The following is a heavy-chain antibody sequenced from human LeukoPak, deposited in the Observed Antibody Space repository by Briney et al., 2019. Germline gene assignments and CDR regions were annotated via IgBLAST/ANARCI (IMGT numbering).Heavy chain of an antibody. CDR3: ASLRNSGSYGDYFDY. CDR1: GGSISSSSYY. D-gene: IGHD1-26*01. CDR2: IYYSGST. V-gene: IGHV4-39*01. Sequence: SETLSLTCTVSGGSISSSSYYCGWIRQPPGKGLEWIGSIYYSGSTYYNPSLKSRVTISVDTSKNQFSLKLSSVTAADTAVYYCASLRNSGSYGDYFDYWGQGTLVTVSS. J-gene: IGHJ4*02.